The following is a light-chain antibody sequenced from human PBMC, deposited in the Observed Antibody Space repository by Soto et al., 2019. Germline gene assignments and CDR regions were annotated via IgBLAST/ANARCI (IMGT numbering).Light chain of an antibody. V-gene: IGKV3-20*01. CDR3: QQYGSSPCCT. J-gene: IGKJ2*02. CDR2: GAS. Sequence: EIVLTQSPGTLSLSPGERATLSCRASQSVSSSYLAWYQQKPGQAPRLLIYGASSRATGIPDRFSGSGSGTDFTLTISRLEPEDFEVYYCQQYGSSPCCTFGQGTKLEIK. CDR1: QSVSSSY.